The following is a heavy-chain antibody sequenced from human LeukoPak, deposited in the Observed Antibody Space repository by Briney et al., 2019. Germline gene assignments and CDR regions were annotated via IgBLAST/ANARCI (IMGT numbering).Heavy chain of an antibody. Sequence: RGASVKVSCKASGYTFTSYGINWVRQATGQGLEWMGWMNPNSGNTGYAQKFQGRVTMTRNTSISTAYMELSSLRSEDTAVYYCARGRRYSSGWFSRPDAFDIWGQGTMVTVSS. CDR1: GYTFTSYG. D-gene: IGHD6-19*01. CDR3: ARGRRYSSGWFSRPDAFDI. CDR2: MNPNSGNT. V-gene: IGHV1-8*01. J-gene: IGHJ3*02.